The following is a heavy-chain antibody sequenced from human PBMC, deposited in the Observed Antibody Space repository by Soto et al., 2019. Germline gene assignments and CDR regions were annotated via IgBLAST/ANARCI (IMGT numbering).Heavy chain of an antibody. D-gene: IGHD3-10*01. J-gene: IGHJ4*02. CDR1: GGSISSYY. CDR2: IYYSGST. Sequence: PSETLSLTCTVSGGSISSYYWSWIRQPPGKGLGWIGYIYYSGSTNYNPSLKSRVTISVDTSKNQFSLKLSSVTAADTAVYYCASNSVYGSGIGYFDYWGQGTLVTVSS. V-gene: IGHV4-59*01. CDR3: ASNSVYGSGIGYFDY.